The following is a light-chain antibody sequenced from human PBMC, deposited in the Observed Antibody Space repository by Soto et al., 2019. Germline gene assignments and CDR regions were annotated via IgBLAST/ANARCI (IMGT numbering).Light chain of an antibody. V-gene: IGKV1-39*01. CDR2: AAS. CDR1: QSIGTY. CDR3: QQSYSNPT. Sequence: DIQMTQSPSSLSASVGDRVTITCWATQSIGTYLNWYQERPGKAPKLLIYAASSLQSGVPSRFSGSGSGTHFTLTISCLQPEDSATYSCQQSYSNPTFGQGTKVDIK. J-gene: IGKJ1*01.